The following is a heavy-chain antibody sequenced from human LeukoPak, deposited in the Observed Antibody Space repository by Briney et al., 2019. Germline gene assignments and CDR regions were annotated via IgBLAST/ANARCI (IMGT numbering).Heavy chain of an antibody. D-gene: IGHD6-13*01. Sequence: LGESLKISCKGSGYSFTSYWINWVRQRPGKGLEWMGRIDPSDSYTNYSPSFQGHVTISADKSISTAYLQWSSLKASDTAMYYCARLYPVAAVGFDYWGQGTLVTVSS. CDR3: ARLYPVAAVGFDY. CDR2: IDPSDSYT. V-gene: IGHV5-10-1*01. J-gene: IGHJ4*02. CDR1: GYSFTSYW.